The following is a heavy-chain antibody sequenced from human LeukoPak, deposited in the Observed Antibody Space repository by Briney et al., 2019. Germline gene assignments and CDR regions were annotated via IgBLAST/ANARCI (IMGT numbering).Heavy chain of an antibody. D-gene: IGHD5-12*01. CDR3: ARWKDSGYDYYFDY. Sequence: GASVKVSCKASGGTFSSYAISWVRQAPGQGLERMGRIIPILGIANYAQKFQGRVTITADKSTSTAYMELSSLRSEDTAVYYCARWKDSGYDYYFDYWGQGTLVTVSS. V-gene: IGHV1-69*04. J-gene: IGHJ4*02. CDR2: IIPILGIA. CDR1: GGTFSSYA.